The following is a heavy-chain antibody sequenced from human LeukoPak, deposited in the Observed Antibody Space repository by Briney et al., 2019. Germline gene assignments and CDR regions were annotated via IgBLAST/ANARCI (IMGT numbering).Heavy chain of an antibody. CDR3: AREDRYFDLYYYYYMDV. V-gene: IGHV3-48*03. D-gene: IGHD3-9*01. CDR1: GFTLSSYE. J-gene: IGHJ6*03. Sequence: GGSLRLSCAASGFTLSSYEMNWVRQAPGKGLEWVSYISSSGSTIYYADSVKGRFTMSRDNAKNSLYLQMNSLRAEDTAVYYCAREDRYFDLYYYYYMDVWGKGTTVTVSS. CDR2: ISSSGSTI.